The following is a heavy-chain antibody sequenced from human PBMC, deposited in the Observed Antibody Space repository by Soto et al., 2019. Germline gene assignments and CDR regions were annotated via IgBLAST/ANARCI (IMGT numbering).Heavy chain of an antibody. CDR3: ARDRQWLVPPHAFDI. Sequence: GESLKISCKGSGYSFTSYWIGWVRQMPGKGLEWMGIIYPGDSDTRYSPSFQGQVTISADKSISTAYLQWSSLKASDTAMYYCARDRQWLVPPHAFDIWGQGTMVTVSS. CDR2: IYPGDSDT. CDR1: GYSFTSYW. J-gene: IGHJ3*02. V-gene: IGHV5-51*01. D-gene: IGHD6-19*01.